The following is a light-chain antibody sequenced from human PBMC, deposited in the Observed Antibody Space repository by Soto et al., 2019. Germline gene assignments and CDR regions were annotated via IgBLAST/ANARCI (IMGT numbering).Light chain of an antibody. CDR3: QQYGSPSPWT. Sequence: EIVLTQSPGTLSLSPGERATLSCRASQSVSSSYLAWYQQKPGQAPRLLIYAASSRATGIPDRFSGSGSGTDFTLTISRLEPEDFAVYYCQQYGSPSPWTFGQGTKVEIK. CDR1: QSVSSSY. V-gene: IGKV3-20*01. J-gene: IGKJ1*01. CDR2: AAS.